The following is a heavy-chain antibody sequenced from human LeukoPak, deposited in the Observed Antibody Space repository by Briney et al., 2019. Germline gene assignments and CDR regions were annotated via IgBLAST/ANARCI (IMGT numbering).Heavy chain of an antibody. Sequence: SETLSLTCTVSGGSISSFYWSWIRQPPGKGLEWIGYMYNRGNTNYNPSLKSRVTISEDTSQNQLSLQLRSVTAADTAVYYCAATIKRDYGDTNLDYWGQATLVTVSP. D-gene: IGHD4-17*01. CDR1: GGSISSFY. J-gene: IGHJ4*02. V-gene: IGHV4-59*01. CDR2: MYNRGNT. CDR3: AATIKRDYGDTNLDY.